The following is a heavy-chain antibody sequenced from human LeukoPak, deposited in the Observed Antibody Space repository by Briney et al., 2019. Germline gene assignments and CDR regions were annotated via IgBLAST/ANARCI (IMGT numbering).Heavy chain of an antibody. V-gene: IGHV4-34*01. D-gene: IGHD3-10*01. J-gene: IGHJ4*02. Sequence: PSETLSLTCAVYGGSFSGYYWSWIRQPPGKGLEWIGEINHSGSTNYNPSLKSRVTISVDTSKNQFSLKLSSVTAADTAVYYCATENLPGYYGSGSHDYWGQGTLVTVSS. CDR3: ATENLPGYYGSGSHDY. CDR2: INHSGST. CDR1: GGSFSGYY.